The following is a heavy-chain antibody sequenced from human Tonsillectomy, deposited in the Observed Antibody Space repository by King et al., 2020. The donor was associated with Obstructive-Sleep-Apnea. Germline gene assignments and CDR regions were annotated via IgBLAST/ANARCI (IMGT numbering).Heavy chain of an antibody. Sequence: VQLQQWGAGLLKPSETLSLTCAVYGGSFSGYYWSWIRQPPGKGLEWIGEINHSGSTNYNPSLKSRVPISVDTSKNQFSLKLSSVTAADTAVYYCAGAPVGATTPFDFWGQGTLVTGSS. D-gene: IGHD1-26*01. V-gene: IGHV4-34*01. J-gene: IGHJ4*02. CDR1: GGSFSGYY. CDR2: INHSGST. CDR3: AGAPVGATTPFDF.